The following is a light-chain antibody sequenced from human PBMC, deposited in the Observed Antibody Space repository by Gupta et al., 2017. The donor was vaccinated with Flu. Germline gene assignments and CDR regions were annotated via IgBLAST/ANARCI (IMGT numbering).Light chain of an antibody. CDR1: QTISSY. V-gene: IGKV1-39*01. Sequence: DIQMTQSPSSLSASVGDRVTITCRASQTISSYLNWYQHKPGKAPNLLIYAASHLQSGVPSRFSGSRSGTDFTLTINSLQPEDFATYYCQQSHSVTLTFGGGYQGGDQT. CDR3: QQSHSVTLT. CDR2: AAS. J-gene: IGKJ4*01.